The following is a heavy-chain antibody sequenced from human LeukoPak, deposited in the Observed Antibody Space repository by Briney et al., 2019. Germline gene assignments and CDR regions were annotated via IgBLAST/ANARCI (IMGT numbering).Heavy chain of an antibody. Sequence: SETLSLTCTVSGGSISSYYWSWIRQPPGKGLEWIGYIYYSGSTNYNPSLKSRVTISVDTSKNQFSLKLSSVTAADTAVYYCARDPHPDCSGGSCYSYWGQGTLVTVSS. CDR1: GGSISSYY. V-gene: IGHV4-59*01. CDR2: IYYSGST. CDR3: ARDPHPDCSGGSCYSY. J-gene: IGHJ4*02. D-gene: IGHD2-15*01.